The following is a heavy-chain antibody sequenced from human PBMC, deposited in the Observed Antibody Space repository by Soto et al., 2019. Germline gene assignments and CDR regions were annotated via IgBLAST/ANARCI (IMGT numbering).Heavy chain of an antibody. Sequence: PSETLSLTCTVSGVSISRDYWSWIRQPPGKGLEWIGEIYHSGSTNYNPSLKSRVTISVDTSKNQFSLKLSSVTAADTAVYYCAREGVVGGYSYGYDYWGQGTLVTVSS. D-gene: IGHD5-18*01. CDR2: IYHSGST. CDR3: AREGVVGGYSYGYDY. V-gene: IGHV4-59*01. CDR1: GVSISRDY. J-gene: IGHJ4*02.